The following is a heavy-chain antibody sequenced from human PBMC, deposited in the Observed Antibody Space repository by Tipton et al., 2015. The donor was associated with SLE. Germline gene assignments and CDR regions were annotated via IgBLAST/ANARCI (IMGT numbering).Heavy chain of an antibody. D-gene: IGHD3-3*01. CDR1: GYTFTSYG. V-gene: IGHV1-18*01. J-gene: IGHJ3*02. Sequence: QSGAEVKKPGASVKVSCKASGYTFTSYGISWVRQAPGQGLEWMGWISAYNGNTNYAQKLQGRVTMTTDTSTSTAYMELRSLRSDDTAVYYRAVASGYQYHDAFDIWGQGTMVTVSS. CDR2: ISAYNGNT. CDR3: AVASGYQYHDAFDI.